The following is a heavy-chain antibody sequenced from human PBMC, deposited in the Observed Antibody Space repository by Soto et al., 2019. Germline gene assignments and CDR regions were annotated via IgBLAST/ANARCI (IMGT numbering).Heavy chain of an antibody. CDR3: ARDRAPGSIAAAGTRGSWYFDL. CDR2: IYSGGST. V-gene: IGHV3-66*01. CDR1: GFTVSSNY. D-gene: IGHD6-13*01. Sequence: EVQLVESGGGLVQPGGSLRLSCAASGFTVSSNYMSWVRQAPGKGLEWVSVIYSGGSTYYADSVKGRFTISRDNSKNTLYLQMNSLRAEDTAVYYCARDRAPGSIAAAGTRGSWYFDLWGRGTLVTVSS. J-gene: IGHJ2*01.